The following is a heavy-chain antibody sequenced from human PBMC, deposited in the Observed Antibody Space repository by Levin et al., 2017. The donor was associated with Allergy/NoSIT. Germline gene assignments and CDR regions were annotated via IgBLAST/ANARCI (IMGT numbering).Heavy chain of an antibody. Sequence: GGSLRLSCAASGFTFSRYGMHWVRQAPGKGLEWVAFMSHDASKKYYADSAKGRFTVSRDKSKNTLYLQMNSLRTEDTAVYYWAKDGPSGCSGDCYSDCWGQGTLETVSA. J-gene: IGHJ4*02. CDR3: AKDGPSGCSGDCYSDC. D-gene: IGHD2-21*02. V-gene: IGHV3-30*18. CDR1: GFTFSRYG. CDR2: MSHDASKK.